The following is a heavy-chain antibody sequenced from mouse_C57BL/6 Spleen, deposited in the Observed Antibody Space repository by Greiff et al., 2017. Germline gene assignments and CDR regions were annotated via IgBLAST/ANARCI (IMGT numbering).Heavy chain of an antibody. J-gene: IGHJ4*01. D-gene: IGHD2-3*01. CDR1: GYTFTDYE. Sequence: SGAELVRPGASVTLSCKASGYTFTDYEMHWVKQTPVHGLEWIGAIDPETGGTAYNQKFKGKAILTADKSSSTAYMELRSLTSEDSAVYYCTRYPPLYDYAMDYWGQGTSFTVSS. CDR3: TRYPPLYDYAMDY. V-gene: IGHV1-15*01. CDR2: IDPETGGT.